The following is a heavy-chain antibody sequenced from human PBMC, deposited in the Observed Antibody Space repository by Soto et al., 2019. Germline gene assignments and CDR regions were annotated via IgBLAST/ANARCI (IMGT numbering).Heavy chain of an antibody. D-gene: IGHD3-10*01. CDR1: GGSISSSSYY. J-gene: IGHJ6*02. Sequence: PSETLSLTCTVSGGSISSSSYYWGWIRQPPGKGLEWIGSIYYSGSTYYNPSLKSRVTISVDTSKNQFSLKPSSVTAADTAVYYCARGVWFGELWYYFYGMDVWVQGTSVPVS. CDR3: ARGVWFGELWYYFYGMDV. V-gene: IGHV4-39*01. CDR2: IYYSGST.